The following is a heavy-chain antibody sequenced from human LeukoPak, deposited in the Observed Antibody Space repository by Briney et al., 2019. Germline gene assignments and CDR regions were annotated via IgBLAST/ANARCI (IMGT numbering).Heavy chain of an antibody. CDR3: ARGKPNYYDSSGYYWTWFDP. Sequence: PSETLSLTCAVYGGSFSGYYWSWIRQPPGKGLEWIGEINHSGSTNYNPSLKSRVTISVDTSKNQFSLKLSSVTAADTAVYYCARGKPNYYDSSGYYWTWFDPWSQGTLVTVSS. D-gene: IGHD3-22*01. CDR1: GGSFSGYY. V-gene: IGHV4-34*01. J-gene: IGHJ5*02. CDR2: INHSGST.